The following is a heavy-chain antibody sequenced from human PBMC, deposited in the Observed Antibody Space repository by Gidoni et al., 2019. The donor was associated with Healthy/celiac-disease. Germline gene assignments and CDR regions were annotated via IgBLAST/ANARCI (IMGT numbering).Heavy chain of an antibody. CDR3: AREGGYSYGPNFDY. CDR1: GFTFSRYW. Sequence: EVQLVESGGGLVQPGGSLRLSCAASGFTFSRYWMHWVRQAPGKGLVWVSRINSDGSSTSYADSVKGRFTISRDNAKNTLYLQMNSLRAEDTAVYYCAREGGYSYGPNFDYWGQGTLVTVSS. D-gene: IGHD5-18*01. V-gene: IGHV3-74*01. J-gene: IGHJ4*02. CDR2: INSDGSST.